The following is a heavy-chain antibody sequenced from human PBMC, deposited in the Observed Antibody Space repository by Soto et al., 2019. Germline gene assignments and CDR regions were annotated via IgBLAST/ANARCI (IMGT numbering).Heavy chain of an antibody. D-gene: IGHD5-12*01. V-gene: IGHV4-39*07. J-gene: IGHJ4*02. Sequence: PSDTLSLTCTVSGGSISSSSYYWGWIRQPPGKGLEWIGSIYYSGSTYYNPSLKSRVTISVDTSKNQFSLKLSSVTAADTAVYYCAQVNSAYDPIDYWGQGTLVTVSS. CDR1: GGSISSSSYY. CDR3: AQVNSAYDPIDY. CDR2: IYYSGST.